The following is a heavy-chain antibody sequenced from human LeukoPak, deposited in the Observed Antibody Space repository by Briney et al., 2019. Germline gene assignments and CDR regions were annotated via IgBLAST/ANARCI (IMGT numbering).Heavy chain of an antibody. D-gene: IGHD6-6*01. CDR2: ISSSSSYI. J-gene: IGHJ3*02. CDR3: ARAPYEYSSSSGAAFDI. V-gene: IGHV3-21*04. CDR1: GFTFSSYS. Sequence: GGSLRLSCAASGFTFSSYSMNWVRQAPGKGLEWVSSISSSSSYIYYADSVKGRFTISRDNAKNSLYLQMNSLRAEDTAVYYCARAPYEYSSSSGAAFDIWGQGTMVTVSS.